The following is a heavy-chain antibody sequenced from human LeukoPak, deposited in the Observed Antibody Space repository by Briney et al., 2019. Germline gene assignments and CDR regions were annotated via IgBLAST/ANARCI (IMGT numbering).Heavy chain of an antibody. J-gene: IGHJ4*02. D-gene: IGHD3-9*01. CDR2: MYYSGST. Sequence: PSGTLSLTCTVSGGSISSGDYYWSWICQPPGKGLEWIGYMYYSGSTYYNPSLKSRVTISVDTSKNQFSLKLSSVTAADTAVYYCPRAALGRYFDWLRPLDYWGQGTLVTVSS. V-gene: IGHV4-30-4*01. CDR3: PRAALGRYFDWLRPLDY. CDR1: GGSISSGDYY.